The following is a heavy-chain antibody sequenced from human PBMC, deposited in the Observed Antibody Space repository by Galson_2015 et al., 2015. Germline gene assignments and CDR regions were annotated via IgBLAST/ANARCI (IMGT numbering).Heavy chain of an antibody. J-gene: IGHJ4*02. CDR1: GFIFRSYW. Sequence: LRLSCAASGFIFRSYWMVWVRQTPEKGLEWVAKIRYDGSQTFYVDSVKGRFTISRDNAENSLYLQMNSLRADDTAVYYCARDANRGGEFDYWGQGALVTVSS. V-gene: IGHV3-7*03. D-gene: IGHD1-14*01. CDR3: ARDANRGGEFDY. CDR2: IRYDGSQT.